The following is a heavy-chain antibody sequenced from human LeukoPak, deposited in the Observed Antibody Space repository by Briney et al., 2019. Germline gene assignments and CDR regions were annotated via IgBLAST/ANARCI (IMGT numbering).Heavy chain of an antibody. Sequence: PSETLSLTCAVSGGSNSSSNWWSWVRQPPGKGLEWIGHMYYSGDTNYNPSLKSRVTISVDTSKNQFSLKLSSVTAADTAVYYCTRRCKDAYTLYCFDYWGQGTLVTVSS. CDR3: TRRCKDAYTLYCFDY. D-gene: IGHD5-24*01. CDR2: MYYSGDT. CDR1: GGSNSSSNW. J-gene: IGHJ4*02. V-gene: IGHV4-4*02.